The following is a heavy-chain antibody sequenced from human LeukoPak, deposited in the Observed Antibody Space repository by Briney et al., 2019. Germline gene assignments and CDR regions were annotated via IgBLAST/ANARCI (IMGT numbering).Heavy chain of an antibody. D-gene: IGHD6-13*01. CDR2: ISYDGSNK. Sequence: GGSLRFSCAVSGFTFSSYGMLWVRQAPGKGLEWVAFISYDGSNKYYADSVKGRFTISRGKSKKTVYLQMNSLRAEDTAVYYCAKESSWYEYYFDDWGQGTLVTVSS. J-gene: IGHJ4*02. V-gene: IGHV3-30*18. CDR1: GFTFSSYG. CDR3: AKESSWYEYYFDD.